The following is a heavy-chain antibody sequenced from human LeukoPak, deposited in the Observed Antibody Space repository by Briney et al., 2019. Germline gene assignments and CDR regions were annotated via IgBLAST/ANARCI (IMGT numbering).Heavy chain of an antibody. Sequence: PGGSLRLSCAASGFTFSSYAMSWVRQAPGKGLEWVSAISGSGGSTYYADSVKGGFTISRDNSKNTLYLQMNSLRAEDTAVYYCAKAPSGSHGGGDYWGQGTLVTVSS. CDR1: GFTFSSYA. CDR3: AKAPSGSHGGGDY. D-gene: IGHD1-26*01. V-gene: IGHV3-23*01. CDR2: ISGSGGST. J-gene: IGHJ4*02.